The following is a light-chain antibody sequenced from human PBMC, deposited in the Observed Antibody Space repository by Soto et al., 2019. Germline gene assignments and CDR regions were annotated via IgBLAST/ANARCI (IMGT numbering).Light chain of an antibody. Sequence: QSALTQPASVSGSPGQSITVSCTGTSSDIGGSTYVSWYQQHPGKAPRLIIYDVNNRPSGVAARFSASKSGNTASLTISGLQAEDEAYYYCTSYTRSGLYVFGTGTKLTVL. V-gene: IGLV2-14*01. CDR3: TSYTRSGLYV. CDR1: SSDIGGSTY. J-gene: IGLJ1*01. CDR2: DVN.